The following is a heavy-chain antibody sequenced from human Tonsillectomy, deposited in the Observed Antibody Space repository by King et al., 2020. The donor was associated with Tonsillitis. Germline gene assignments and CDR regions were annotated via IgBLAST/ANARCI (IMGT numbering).Heavy chain of an antibody. Sequence: VQLVESGGGLVKPGGSLRLSCAASGFTFSSYSMNWVRQAPGKGLEWVSSISTSSSYIYYADSVKGRFTISRDNAKNSLYLQMNSLRAEDTAVYYCARSLYDSWSGGWFDPWGQGTLVTVSS. V-gene: IGHV3-21*01. J-gene: IGHJ5*02. CDR3: ARSLYDSWSGGWFDP. CDR1: GFTFSSYS. CDR2: ISTSSSYI. D-gene: IGHD3-3*01.